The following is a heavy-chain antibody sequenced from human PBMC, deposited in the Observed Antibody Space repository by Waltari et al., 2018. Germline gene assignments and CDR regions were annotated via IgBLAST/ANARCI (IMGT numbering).Heavy chain of an antibody. D-gene: IGHD3-3*01. V-gene: IGHV4-34*02. J-gene: IGHJ6*03. Sequence: QVQLQQWGAGLLKPSETLSLTCDVSGGSLSVAHWTWIRQPPGKGLEWIGEINDSGRTTYNPSLESRVTVSIDTANNQFSLRVRSVTAADTAVYYCARVFGYYYYYMDVWGKGTTVTISS. CDR1: GGSLSVAH. CDR3: ARVFGYYYYYMDV. CDR2: INDSGRT.